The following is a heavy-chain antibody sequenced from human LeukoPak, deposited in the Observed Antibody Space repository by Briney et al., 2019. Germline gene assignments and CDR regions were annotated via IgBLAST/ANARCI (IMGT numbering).Heavy chain of an antibody. D-gene: IGHD2-2*01. CDR3: ASRLYCSSTSCYETGAFDI. J-gene: IGHJ3*02. V-gene: IGHV3-48*03. CDR2: ISSIGSTI. CDR1: GLTLSSYE. Sequence: PGGSWRLSGEAFGLTLSSYEMTWSPRAQGKGLKGVPSISSIGSTIYYADSVKGRFTISRDNAKNSLYLQMNSLRAEDTAVYYCASRLYCSSTSCYETGAFDIWGQGTMVTASS.